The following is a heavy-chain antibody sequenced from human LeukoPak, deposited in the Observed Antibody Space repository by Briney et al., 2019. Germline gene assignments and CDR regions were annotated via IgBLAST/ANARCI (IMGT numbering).Heavy chain of an antibody. CDR3: ARHYSGSGSFYKPDY. Sequence: ASVKVSCKASGYTFTSYAMNWVRQAPGQGLEWMGWINTNTGNPTYAQGFTGRFVFSLDTSVSTAYLQISSLKAEDTAVYYCARHYSGSGSFYKPDYWGQGTLVTVSP. J-gene: IGHJ4*02. D-gene: IGHD3-10*01. CDR2: INTNTGNP. V-gene: IGHV7-4-1*02. CDR1: GYTFTSYA.